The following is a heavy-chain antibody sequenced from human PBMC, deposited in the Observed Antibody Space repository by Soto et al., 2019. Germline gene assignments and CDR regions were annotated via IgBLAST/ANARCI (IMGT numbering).Heavy chain of an antibody. D-gene: IGHD4-4*01. CDR1: GYTFTSYD. CDR3: APWNLQTPCDPYQL. Sequence: ASVKVSCKASGYTFTSYDINWVRQATGQGLEWMGCMNPTSGNTGYAQKFQGRVTMTRNTSISTAYMELISLRSEDTAVYYCAPWNLQTPCDPYQLWGQGTLVTVSS. J-gene: IGHJ1*01. V-gene: IGHV1-8*01. CDR2: MNPTSGNT.